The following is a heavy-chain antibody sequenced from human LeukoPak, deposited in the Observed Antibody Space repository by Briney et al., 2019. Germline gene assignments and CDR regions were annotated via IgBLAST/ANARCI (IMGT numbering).Heavy chain of an antibody. J-gene: IGHJ4*02. CDR3: ARDWSVGSCYSAGTSFDY. Sequence: GESLSLLCGLSGFPLRSYEMKWVRRATAGVVGRDPFIRGWGRLILYADSAKGRFTISRDNAKNSLDLQMNSLRAEDTAVYYWARDWSVGSCYSAGTSFDYWGQGTLVTVSS. CDR1: GFPLRSYE. CDR2: IRGWGRLI. D-gene: IGHD2-15*01. V-gene: IGHV3-48*03.